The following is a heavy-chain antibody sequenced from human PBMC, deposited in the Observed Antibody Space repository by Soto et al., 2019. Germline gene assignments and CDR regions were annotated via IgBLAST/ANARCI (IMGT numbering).Heavy chain of an antibody. Sequence: EVQLVESGGGLGKPGGSLRLSCAASGFTFSSYSMNWVRQAPGKGLEWVSSISSSSSYIYYADSVKGRFTISSDNAKNSLYLQMNSLRAEDTAVYYCARDRIAVAGHDAFDIWGQGTMVTVSS. D-gene: IGHD6-19*01. J-gene: IGHJ3*02. V-gene: IGHV3-21*01. CDR2: ISSSSSYI. CDR1: GFTFSSYS. CDR3: ARDRIAVAGHDAFDI.